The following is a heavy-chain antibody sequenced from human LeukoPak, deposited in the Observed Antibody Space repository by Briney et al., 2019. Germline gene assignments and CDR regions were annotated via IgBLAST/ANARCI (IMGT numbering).Heavy chain of an antibody. CDR2: ISYDGGNT. D-gene: IGHD1-1*01. V-gene: IGHV3-30-3*01. CDR3: AKEGTGIHFDY. CDR1: EFTFSSNA. J-gene: IGHJ4*02. Sequence: PGGSLRLSCAASEFTFSSNAIHWVRQAPGKGLEWVAEISYDGGNTYYADSVKGRFTISRDNSKNTLYLQMNSLRAEDTAVYYCAKEGTGIHFDYWGQGTLVTVSS.